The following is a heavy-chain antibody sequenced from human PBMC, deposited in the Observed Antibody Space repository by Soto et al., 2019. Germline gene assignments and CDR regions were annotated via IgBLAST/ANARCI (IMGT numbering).Heavy chain of an antibody. V-gene: IGHV3-23*01. CDR2: ISGSGGST. CDR1: GFTFSSYA. D-gene: IGHD3-10*01. Sequence: GGSLRLSCAASGFTFSSYAMSWVHQAPGKGLEWVSDISGSGGSTYYADSVKGRFTISRDNSKNTLYLQMNSLRAEDTAIYYCAKVGNYYQYGMDVWGQGTTVTVSS. CDR3: AKVGNYYQYGMDV. J-gene: IGHJ6*02.